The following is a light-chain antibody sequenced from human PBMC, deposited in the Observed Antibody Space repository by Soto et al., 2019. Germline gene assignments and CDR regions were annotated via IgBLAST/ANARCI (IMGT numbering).Light chain of an antibody. J-gene: IGKJ1*01. Sequence: EIVLTQSPGTLSLSPGERATLSCRASQSVSSSYLAWYQQTPGQAPRLLIYGASSRATVIPDRFSGSGSGTDFTLTISRLEPEDFAVYYCQQYGSSPWTFGQGTKVEIK. V-gene: IGKV3-20*01. CDR3: QQYGSSPWT. CDR1: QSVSSSY. CDR2: GAS.